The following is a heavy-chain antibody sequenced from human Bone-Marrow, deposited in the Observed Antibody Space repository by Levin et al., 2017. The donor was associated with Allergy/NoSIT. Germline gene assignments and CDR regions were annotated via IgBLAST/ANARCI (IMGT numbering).Heavy chain of an antibody. Sequence: SQTLSLTCTVSGGSIRSHSWSWIRPPPGKGLESIGHISYTGNTNYNPSLESRVTISIDTSKTHFSLQLRSVTAADTAMYFCARVYPPYYFDSWGQGTLVTVSS. V-gene: IGHV4-59*11. D-gene: IGHD3-16*02. CDR1: GGSIRSHS. CDR3: ARVYPPYYFDS. CDR2: ISYTGNT. J-gene: IGHJ4*02.